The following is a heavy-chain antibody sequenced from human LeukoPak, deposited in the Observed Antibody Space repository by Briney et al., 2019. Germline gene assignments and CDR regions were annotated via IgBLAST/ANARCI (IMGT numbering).Heavy chain of an antibody. J-gene: IGHJ4*01. CDR2: IYYSGST. CDR1: GASISSSSYY. CDR3: ARIYYYDSSGYFYYFDY. D-gene: IGHD3-22*01. Sequence: ETVSLTCTVSGASISSSSYYWGWIRQPPGKGLEWIGSIYYSGSTYNNPSLKSRVTMSVDTSKNQFSLKLTAVTAADTAVYYCARIYYYDSSGYFYYFDYWGDGTLVTVSS. V-gene: IGHV4-39*01.